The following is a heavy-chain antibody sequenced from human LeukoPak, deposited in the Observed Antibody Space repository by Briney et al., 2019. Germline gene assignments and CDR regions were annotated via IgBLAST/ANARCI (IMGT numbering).Heavy chain of an antibody. CDR1: GGSISSSSYY. D-gene: IGHD3-22*01. V-gene: IGHV4-39*01. CDR2: ICYSGST. Sequence: SETLSLTCTVSGGSISSSSYYWGWIRQPPGKGLEWIGSICYSGSTYYNPSLKSRVTISVDTSKNQSSLNLSSVTAADTAVYYCARLYYDSSGYYQICYFDYWGQGTLVTVSS. CDR3: ARLYYDSSGYYQICYFDY. J-gene: IGHJ4*02.